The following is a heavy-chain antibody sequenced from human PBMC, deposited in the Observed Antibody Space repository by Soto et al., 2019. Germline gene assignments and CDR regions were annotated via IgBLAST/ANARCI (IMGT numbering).Heavy chain of an antibody. CDR2: IYYSGST. D-gene: IGHD3-10*01. J-gene: IGHJ4*02. V-gene: IGHV4-39*01. Sequence: SETLSLTCTVSGGSSSSSSYYWGWIRQPPGKGLEWIGSIYYSGSTYYNPSLKSRVTISVDTSKNQFSLKLSSVTAADTAVYYCARLIWFGELYGEYYFDYWGQGTLVTVSS. CDR3: ARLIWFGELYGEYYFDY. CDR1: GGSSSSSSYY.